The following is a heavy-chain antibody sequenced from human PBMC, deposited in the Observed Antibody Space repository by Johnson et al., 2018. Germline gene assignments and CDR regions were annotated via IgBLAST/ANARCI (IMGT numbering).Heavy chain of an antibody. Sequence: QVQLVQSGAEVKKPGASVKVSCKTSGYTFTNYYIHWVRQAPGQGLEWMGIINPSGGSTSYAQKFHIRVTMTRDTSTTTFYMGLSSLGSEDTAVYYCAGGLASRGTRSAFDIWGQGTMVTVSS. CDR2: INPSGGST. V-gene: IGHV1-46*01. CDR1: GYTFTNYY. J-gene: IGHJ3*02. CDR3: AGGLASRGTRSAFDI. D-gene: IGHD3-3*02.